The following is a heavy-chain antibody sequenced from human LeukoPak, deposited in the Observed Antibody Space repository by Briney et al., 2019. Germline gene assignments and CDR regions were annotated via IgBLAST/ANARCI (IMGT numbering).Heavy chain of an antibody. D-gene: IGHD2-2*01. V-gene: IGHV3-30-3*01. J-gene: IGHJ6*02. CDR1: GFTLSIYA. CDR2: ISHDGSNK. CDR3: ARPAAIGGYYYYYHMDV. Sequence: GRSLRLSCAASGFTLSIYAMHWVRQAPGKGLECVAVISHDGSNKYYPDSVRGRFTISRDNSKNTLYLQMNSLRAEDTAVYYCARPAAIGGYYYYYHMDVWGQGTTVTVAS.